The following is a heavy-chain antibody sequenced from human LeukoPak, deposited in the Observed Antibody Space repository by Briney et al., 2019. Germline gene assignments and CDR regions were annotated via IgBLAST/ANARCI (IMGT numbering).Heavy chain of an antibody. D-gene: IGHD2-15*01. CDR1: GGTFSSNT. J-gene: IGHJ3*02. Sequence: VASVKVSCKASGGTFSSNTISWVRQAPGQGLECMGGIIPIFGTANYAQKFQGRVTITADESTSTAYMELSSLRYEDTAVYYCARVWCSGGSCYSSRGTFDIWGQGTIVTVSS. CDR3: ARVWCSGGSCYSSRGTFDI. V-gene: IGHV1-69*13. CDR2: IIPIFGTA.